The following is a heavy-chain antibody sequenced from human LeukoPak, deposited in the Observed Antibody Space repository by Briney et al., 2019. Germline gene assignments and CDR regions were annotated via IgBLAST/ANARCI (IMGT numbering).Heavy chain of an antibody. J-gene: IGHJ4*02. D-gene: IGHD3-10*01. Sequence: GGSLRLSCAASGFSFTSYNFHWVRQAPGKGLQWLGFISYDGNIKYEDSVKGRFTISRDNSKNTLYLQMNSLRAEDTAVYYCTKAGYGSGSFDYWGQGTLVTVSS. V-gene: IGHV3-30*18. CDR3: TKAGYGSGSFDY. CDR1: GFSFTSYN. CDR2: ISYDGNIK.